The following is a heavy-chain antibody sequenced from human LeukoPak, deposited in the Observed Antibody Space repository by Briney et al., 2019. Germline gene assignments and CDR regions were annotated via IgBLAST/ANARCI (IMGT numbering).Heavy chain of an antibody. V-gene: IGHV1-2*02. J-gene: IGHJ4*02. CDR1: GYTFTDHY. CDR2: INPNRGGT. D-gene: IGHD3-22*01. CDR3: AREYYDRSAYNQEAIDY. Sequence: ASVKVSWKASGYTFTDHYMHRVRQAPRQGLEWLGWINPNRGGTNYAQKFQGSVTMTRDTSISTAYMELSRLRSDDTAVYYCAREYYDRSAYNQEAIDYWGQGTLVTVSS.